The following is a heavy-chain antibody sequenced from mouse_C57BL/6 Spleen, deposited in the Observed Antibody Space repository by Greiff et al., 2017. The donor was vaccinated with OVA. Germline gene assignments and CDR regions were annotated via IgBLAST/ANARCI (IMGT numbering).Heavy chain of an antibody. V-gene: IGHV1-63*01. Sequence: VKLQESGAELVRPGTSVKMSCKASGYTFTNYWIGWAKQRPGHGLEWIGDIYPGGGYTNYNEKFKGKATLTADKSSSTAYMQFSSLTSEDSAIYYCARSDYGSSYVRYFDYWGQGTTLTVSS. CDR3: ARSDYGSSYVRYFDY. CDR2: IYPGGGYT. J-gene: IGHJ2*01. CDR1: GYTFTNYW. D-gene: IGHD1-1*01.